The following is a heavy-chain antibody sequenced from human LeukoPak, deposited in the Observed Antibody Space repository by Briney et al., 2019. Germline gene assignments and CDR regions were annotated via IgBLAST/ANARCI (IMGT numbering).Heavy chain of an antibody. CDR3: ARLPPSEAYYYYDMDV. Sequence: PSETLSLTCTVSGGSISSGSYYWSWIRQPAGKGLEWIGRIYTSGSTNYNPSLKSRVTISVDTSKNQFSLKLSSVTAADTAVYYCARLPPSEAYYYYDMDVWGKGTTVTVSS. CDR2: IYTSGST. D-gene: IGHD1-26*01. J-gene: IGHJ6*03. CDR1: GGSISSGSYY. V-gene: IGHV4-61*02.